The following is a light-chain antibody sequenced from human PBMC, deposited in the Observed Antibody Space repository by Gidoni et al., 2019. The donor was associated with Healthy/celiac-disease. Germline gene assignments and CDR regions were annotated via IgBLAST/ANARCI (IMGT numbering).Light chain of an antibody. CDR1: QGISSY. J-gene: IGKJ5*01. Sequence: IQLTQSPSSLSASVGDRVTITCRASQGISSYLAWYQQKPGKDPKLLSYAASTLQSGVPSRFSGSGSGTDFTLTISSLQPEDFATYYCQQLNSYPFTFGQGTRLEIK. CDR2: AAS. V-gene: IGKV1-9*01. CDR3: QQLNSYPFT.